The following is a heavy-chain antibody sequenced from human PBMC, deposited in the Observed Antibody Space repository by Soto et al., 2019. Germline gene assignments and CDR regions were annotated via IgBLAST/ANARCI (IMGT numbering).Heavy chain of an antibody. J-gene: IGHJ5*02. Sequence: EVQLVESGGGLVQPGGSLRLSCAASGFTVSSNYMSWVRQAPGKGLEWVSVIYSGGSTYYADSVKGRFTISRDNSKNTLYLQMNSLRAEDTAVYYCARDHPPSHWFDPWGQGTLVTVSS. CDR1: GFTVSSNY. CDR3: ARDHPPSHWFDP. CDR2: IYSGGST. V-gene: IGHV3-66*01.